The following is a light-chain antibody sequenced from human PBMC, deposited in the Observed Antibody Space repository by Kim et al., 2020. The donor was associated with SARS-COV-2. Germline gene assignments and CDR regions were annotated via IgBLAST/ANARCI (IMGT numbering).Light chain of an antibody. J-gene: IGLJ2*01. CDR1: KLGNKY. V-gene: IGLV3-1*01. CDR3: QAWDSITVV. CDR2: QDN. Sequence: SVSPGQTASITCSGDKLGNKYACCYQQKPGQSPLLVIYQDNMRPSGIPERFSGSNSGNTATLTISGTQAMDEADYYCQAWDSITVVFGGGTQLTVL.